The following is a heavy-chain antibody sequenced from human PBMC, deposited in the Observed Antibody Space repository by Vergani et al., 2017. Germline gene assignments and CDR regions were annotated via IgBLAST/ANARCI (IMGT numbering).Heavy chain of an antibody. V-gene: IGHV3-21*03. CDR2: ISSSSSYI. J-gene: IGHJ4*02. CDR3: TTDLGRIGYGTD. Sequence: EVQLVESGGGLVKPGGSLRLSCAASGFTFSSYSMNWVRQAPGKGLEWVSSISSSSSYIYYADSVKGRFTISRDNAKNSLYLQMNSLKTEDTAVYYCTTDLGRIGYGTDWGQGTLVTVSS. D-gene: IGHD5-12*01. CDR1: GFTFSSYS.